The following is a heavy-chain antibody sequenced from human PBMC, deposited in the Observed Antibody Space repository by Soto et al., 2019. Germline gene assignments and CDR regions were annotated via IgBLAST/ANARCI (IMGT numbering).Heavy chain of an antibody. Sequence: WGSLTLSCAASGSTFSSYSMNWVRQAPGKGLEWVSSISSSSSYIYYADSVKGRFTISRDNAKNSLYLQMNSLRAEDTAVYYCARDFGSHGGVYYGMDVWGQGTTVTVSS. D-gene: IGHD2-8*02. CDR2: ISSSSSYI. J-gene: IGHJ6*02. CDR3: ARDFGSHGGVYYGMDV. V-gene: IGHV3-21*01. CDR1: GSTFSSYS.